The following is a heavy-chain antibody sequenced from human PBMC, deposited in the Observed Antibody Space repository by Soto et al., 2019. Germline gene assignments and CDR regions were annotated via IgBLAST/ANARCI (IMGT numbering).Heavy chain of an antibody. V-gene: IGHV1-2*04. J-gene: IGHJ6*02. CDR3: ARDGWDSSSWYAAGYYYYYGMDV. D-gene: IGHD6-13*01. Sequence: ASVKVSCKASGNTVPNYAIHWVRQAPGQGLEWMGWINPNSGGTNYAQKFQGWVTMTRDTSISTAYMELSRLRSDDTAVYYCARDGWDSSSWYAAGYYYYYGMDVWGQGTTVTVSS. CDR1: GNTVPNYA. CDR2: INPNSGGT.